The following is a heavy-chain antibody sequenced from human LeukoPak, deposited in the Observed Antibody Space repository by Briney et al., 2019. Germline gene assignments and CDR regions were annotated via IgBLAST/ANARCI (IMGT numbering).Heavy chain of an antibody. CDR2: IYYSGST. Sequence: LRLSCAASGFTFSNYAMNWVRQAPGKGLEWIGYIYYSGSTYYNPSLKSRVTISVDTSKNQFSLKLSSVTAADTAVYYCARGEGVLRFDPWGQGTLVTVSS. D-gene: IGHD1-26*01. CDR1: GFTFSNYA. V-gene: IGHV4-30-4*08. CDR3: ARGEGVLRFDP. J-gene: IGHJ5*02.